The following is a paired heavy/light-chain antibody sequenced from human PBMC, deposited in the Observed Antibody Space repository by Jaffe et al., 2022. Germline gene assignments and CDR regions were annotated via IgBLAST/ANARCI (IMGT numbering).Light chain of an antibody. V-gene: IGKV2-28*01. CDR3: MQALQTPR. CDR1: QSLLHSNGYNY. Sequence: DIVMTQSPLSLPVTPGEPASISCRSNQSLLHSNGYNYLDWYLQKPGQSPRLLIYLGSNRASGVPDRFSGSGSGTDFALKISRVEAEDVGVYYCMQALQTPRFGPGTKVDIK. CDR2: LGS. J-gene: IGKJ3*01.
Heavy chain of an antibody. Sequence: QVQLVQSGAEVERPGASMKVSCKASGYTFVDHYMHWVRQAPGQGLEWMGWINPNSGATEYAQKFQGRVTMTRDTSSSIVYMELSRLRSDDTAVYYCARGPGDYDSIYYYYYYMDVWGKGTTVTVSS. CDR1: GYTFVDHY. V-gene: IGHV1-2*02. J-gene: IGHJ6*03. D-gene: IGHD5-12*01. CDR2: INPNSGAT. CDR3: ARGPGDYDSIYYYYYYMDV.